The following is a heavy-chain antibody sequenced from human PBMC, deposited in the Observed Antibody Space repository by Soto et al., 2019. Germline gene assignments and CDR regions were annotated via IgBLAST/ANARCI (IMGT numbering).Heavy chain of an antibody. V-gene: IGHV1-69*04. D-gene: IGHD2-2*01. CDR3: AREPETRQDAFDI. J-gene: IGHJ3*02. CDR1: GGTFSSYT. Sequence: SVKVSCKASGGTFSSYTISWVRQAPGQGLEWMGRIIPILGIANYAQKFQGRVTITADKSTSTAYMELSSLRSEDTAVYYCAREPETRQDAFDIWGQGTMVTVSS. CDR2: IIPILGIA.